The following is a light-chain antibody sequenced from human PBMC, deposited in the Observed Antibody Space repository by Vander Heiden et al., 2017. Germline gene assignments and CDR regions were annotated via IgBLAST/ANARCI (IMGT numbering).Light chain of an antibody. CDR2: WAS. V-gene: IGKV4-1*01. J-gene: IGKJ2*01. CDR1: QSVLSSSNNKNY. CDR3: QQNNSTPDT. Sequence: DIVMTQSPDSLAVSLGERATINCKSSQSVLSSSNNKNYLAWYQQKPGQPPKLLIYWASTRESGVPDRFSGSGSGTDFTLTISSLQAEDVAVYYCQQNNSTPDTLGQGTKLEIK.